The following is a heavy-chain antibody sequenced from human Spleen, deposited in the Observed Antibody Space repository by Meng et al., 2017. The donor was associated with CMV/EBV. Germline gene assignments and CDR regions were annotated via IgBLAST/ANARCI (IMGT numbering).Heavy chain of an antibody. J-gene: IGHJ4*02. CDR1: GFIFSSYW. CDR3: ARFHPGAIPPATDVNF. CDR2: INTDGRST. V-gene: IGHV3-74*01. Sequence: GGSLRLSCAASGFIFSSYWMHWVRQAPGKGLVWVSRINTDGRSTRYADSVKGRFTISRDNAKNTLYLQMNGLRAEDTAAYYCARFHPGAIPPATDVNFWGQGTLVTVSS. D-gene: IGHD2-2*01.